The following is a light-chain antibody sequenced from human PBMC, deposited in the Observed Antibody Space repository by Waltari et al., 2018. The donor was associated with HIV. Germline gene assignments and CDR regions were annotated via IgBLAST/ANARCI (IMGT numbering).Light chain of an antibody. J-gene: IGLJ2*01. Sequence: QPALTQPPTASGSPGQSVTISCSGTSNDVGPYDYVSWYQQHPDKAPRLIIYEVYKRPSGVPDRFSGSKSGNTASLTVSGLQAEDEADYYCTSYAGSDNLMLFGGGTKVTVL. CDR3: TSYAGSDNLML. CDR1: SNDVGPYDY. CDR2: EVY. V-gene: IGLV2-8*01.